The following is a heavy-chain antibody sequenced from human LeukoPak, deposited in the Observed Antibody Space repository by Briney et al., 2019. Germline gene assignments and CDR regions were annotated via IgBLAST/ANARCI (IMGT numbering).Heavy chain of an antibody. Sequence: GGSLRLSCAASGFTFSTYAMHWVRQAPGKGLEWVAVISYHGIDKFYADSVKGRFTISRDNSKNTLYLQMNSLRAEDTAVYYCAREARSNSGFDYWGQGTLVTVSS. CDR1: GFTFSTYA. CDR2: ISYHGIDK. J-gene: IGHJ4*02. CDR3: AREARSNSGFDY. D-gene: IGHD4-11*01. V-gene: IGHV3-30-3*01.